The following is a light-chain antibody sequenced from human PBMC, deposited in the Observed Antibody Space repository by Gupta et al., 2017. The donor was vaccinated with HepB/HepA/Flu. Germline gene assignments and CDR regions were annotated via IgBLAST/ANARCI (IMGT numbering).Light chain of an antibody. CDR3: SLFTSTTTLVV. CDR1: SRDIGGYNS. Sequence: QSALTPPASVSGSPRPSLTISCSGTSRDIGGYNSVSWDQQYPGKAPKLLIYDVSNRPSGVSYRFSASKSGNTASLTIAGLQPEDEADYYCSLFTSTTTLVVFGGGTKLTVL. CDR2: DVS. V-gene: IGLV2-14*03. J-gene: IGLJ2*01.